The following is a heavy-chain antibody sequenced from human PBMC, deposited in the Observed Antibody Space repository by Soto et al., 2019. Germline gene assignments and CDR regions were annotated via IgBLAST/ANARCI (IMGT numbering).Heavy chain of an antibody. CDR3: ARGPDSSGYPPPLYYYYGMDV. CDR2: IWYDGSNK. Sequence: PGGSLRLSCAASGFTFSSYGMHWVRQAPGKGLEWVAVIWYDGSNKYYADSVKGRFTISRDNSKNTLYLQMNSLRAEDTAVYYCARGPDSSGYPPPLYYYYGMDVWGKGTTVTVSS. V-gene: IGHV3-33*01. CDR1: GFTFSSYG. J-gene: IGHJ6*04. D-gene: IGHD3-22*01.